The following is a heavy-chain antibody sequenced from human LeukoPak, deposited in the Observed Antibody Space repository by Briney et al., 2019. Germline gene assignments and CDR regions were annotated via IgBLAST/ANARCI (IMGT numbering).Heavy chain of an antibody. CDR1: GFTFSSYE. V-gene: IGHV3-48*03. Sequence: GGSLRLSCAASGFTFSSYEMNWVRQAPGKGLEWVSYISSSGSTIYYADSVKGRFTISRDNAKNSLYLQMNSLRAEDTAVYYCARGPDRGLFDYWGQGTLVTVSS. J-gene: IGHJ4*02. CDR2: ISSSGSTI. CDR3: ARGPDRGLFDY.